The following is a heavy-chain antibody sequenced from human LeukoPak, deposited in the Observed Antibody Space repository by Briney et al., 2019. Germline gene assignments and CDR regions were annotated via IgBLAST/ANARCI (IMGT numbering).Heavy chain of an antibody. J-gene: IGHJ4*02. CDR1: GFTFGSYA. V-gene: IGHV3-23*01. CDR2: ISGSGGSP. Sequence: PGGSLRLSCAASGFTFGSYAMSWVRQAPGKGLEWVSTISGSGGSPYYADSVKGRFTISRDNAKNSLYLQMNSLRAEDTALYYCARGDRGAAHDYWGQGTLVTVSS. CDR3: ARGDRGAAHDY. D-gene: IGHD2-15*01.